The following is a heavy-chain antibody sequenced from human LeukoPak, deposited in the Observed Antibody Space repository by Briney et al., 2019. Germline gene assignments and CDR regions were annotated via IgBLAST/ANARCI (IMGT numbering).Heavy chain of an antibody. V-gene: IGHV3-30*18. CDR1: GFTFSSYG. CDR3: AKDNFHYDSSGYYEGGWFDP. CDR2: ISYDGSNK. Sequence: GGSLRLSCAASGFTFSSYGMHWVRQAPGKGLEWVAVISYDGSNKYYADSVKGRFTISRDNSKNTLYLQMNSLKAEDTAVYYCAKDNFHYDSSGYYEGGWFDPWGQGTLVTVSS. D-gene: IGHD3-22*01. J-gene: IGHJ5*02.